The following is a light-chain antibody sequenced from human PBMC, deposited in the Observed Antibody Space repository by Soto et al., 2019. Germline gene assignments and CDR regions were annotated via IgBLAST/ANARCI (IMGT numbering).Light chain of an antibody. CDR2: GNS. Sequence: QSVLTQPPSVSGAPGQRVTISCTGSSSNIGAGYDVHWYQQLPGTAPKLLIYGNSNRPSGVPDRFSGSKSGTSASLAITGLQADDEADYYCQSYDSSLSGSHVVFGGGTKLTAL. CDR1: SSNIGAGYD. J-gene: IGLJ2*01. V-gene: IGLV1-40*01. CDR3: QSYDSSLSGSHVV.